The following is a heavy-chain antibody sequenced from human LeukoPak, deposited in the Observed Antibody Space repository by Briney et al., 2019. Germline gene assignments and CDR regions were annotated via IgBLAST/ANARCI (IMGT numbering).Heavy chain of an antibody. D-gene: IGHD2-2*01. V-gene: IGHV5-51*01. Sequence: GESLKISCKGSGYSFTSYWIGWVRQMPGKGLEWMGIIYPADSETRYSPSFQGQVTISADKSISTAYLQWSSLRASDTAIYYCARHGDDCSSTSCYYYYYGMDVWGQGTTVTVSS. CDR3: ARHGDDCSSTSCYYYYYGMDV. CDR2: IYPADSET. J-gene: IGHJ6*02. CDR1: GYSFTSYW.